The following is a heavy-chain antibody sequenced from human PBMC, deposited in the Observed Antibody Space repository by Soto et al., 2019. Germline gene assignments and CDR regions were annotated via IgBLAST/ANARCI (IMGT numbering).Heavy chain of an antibody. Sequence: ASVKVSCKASGGTFSSYAISWVRQAPGQGLEWMGGIIPIFGTANYAQKFQGRVTITADESTSTAYMELSSLRSEDTAVYYCASPSTIAAADYWFDPWGQGNLVTVSS. J-gene: IGHJ5*02. V-gene: IGHV1-69*13. CDR1: GGTFSSYA. CDR3: ASPSTIAAADYWFDP. CDR2: IIPIFGTA. D-gene: IGHD6-13*01.